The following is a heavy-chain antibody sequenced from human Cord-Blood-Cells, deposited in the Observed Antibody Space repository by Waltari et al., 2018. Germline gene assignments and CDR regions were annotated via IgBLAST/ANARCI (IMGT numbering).Heavy chain of an antibody. Sequence: QVQLVQSGAEVKKPGASVKVSCKASGYTFTSSDINSVGKATGQGLEWMGWMNPNSGNTGYAQKFQGRVTMTRNTSISTAYMELSSLRSEDTAVYYCARGRVAAAGAFDIWGQGTMVTVSS. D-gene: IGHD6-13*01. J-gene: IGHJ3*02. CDR1: GYTFTSSD. V-gene: IGHV1-8*01. CDR2: MNPNSGNT. CDR3: ARGRVAAAGAFDI.